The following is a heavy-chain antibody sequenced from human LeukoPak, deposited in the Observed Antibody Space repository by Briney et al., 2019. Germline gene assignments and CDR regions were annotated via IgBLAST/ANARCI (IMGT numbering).Heavy chain of an antibody. CDR3: ARGSFYRNSYYYYINV. CDR2: IYTTGNT. V-gene: IGHV4-61*02. CDR1: GDSISSGVFY. Sequence: SETLSLTCSLSGDSISSGVFYWSWIRQPARKGLEWIGRIYTTGNTNYNPSLKSRVTMSIDTSENQFSLKLTSVTAADTAVYYCARGSFYRNSYYYYINVWGTGTTVTVSS. J-gene: IGHJ6*03. D-gene: IGHD5/OR15-5a*01.